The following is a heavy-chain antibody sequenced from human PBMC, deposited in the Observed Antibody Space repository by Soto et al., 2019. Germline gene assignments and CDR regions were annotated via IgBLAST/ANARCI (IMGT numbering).Heavy chain of an antibody. CDR3: AREGAVAGTSYYYYYGMDV. D-gene: IGHD6-19*01. CDR2: INPSGGST. CDR1: GYTFTSYY. J-gene: IGHJ6*02. V-gene: IGHV1-46*03. Sequence: VASVKVSCKASGYTFTSYYMHWVRQAPGQGLEWMGIINPSGGSTSYAQKFQGRVTMTRDTSTSTVYMELSSLRSEDTAVYYCAREGAVAGTSYYYYYGMDVWGQGTTVTVSS.